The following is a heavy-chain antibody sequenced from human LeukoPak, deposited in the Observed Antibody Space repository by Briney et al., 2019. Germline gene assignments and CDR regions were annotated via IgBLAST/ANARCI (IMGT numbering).Heavy chain of an antibody. Sequence: GGSLRLSCAVSGFTFSNYWMSWVRQAPGKGLEWVSGISWNSGSIGYADSVKGRFTISRDNAKNSLYLQMNSLRAEDTALYYCAKDTSGWYGGAFDIWGQGTMVTVSS. CDR2: ISWNSGSI. CDR3: AKDTSGWYGGAFDI. V-gene: IGHV3-9*01. D-gene: IGHD6-19*01. CDR1: GFTFSNYW. J-gene: IGHJ3*02.